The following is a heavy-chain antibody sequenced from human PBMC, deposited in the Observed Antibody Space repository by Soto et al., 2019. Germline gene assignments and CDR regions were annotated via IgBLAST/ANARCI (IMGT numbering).Heavy chain of an antibody. CDR2: ISSSSSYT. V-gene: IGHV3-11*05. D-gene: IGHD5-12*01. Sequence: AGSLRLSCAASGFTFSDYYMSWIRQAPGKGLKWVSYISSSSSYTNYADSVKGRFTISRDNAKNSLYLQMNSLRAEDTAVYYCARDHHRYSGYDYVDYWGQGTLVTSPQ. J-gene: IGHJ4*02. CDR3: ARDHHRYSGYDYVDY. CDR1: GFTFSDYY.